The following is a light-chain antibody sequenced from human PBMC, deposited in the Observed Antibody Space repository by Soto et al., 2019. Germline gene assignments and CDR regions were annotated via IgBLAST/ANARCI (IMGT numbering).Light chain of an antibody. CDR3: QLAHSFPLT. CDR2: AAS. J-gene: IGKJ4*01. CDR1: QGISSW. V-gene: IGKV1-12*01. Sequence: DIQMTQSPSSVSASVGDRVTITCRASQGISSWVAWYQQKPGKAPNLLIYAASSLQSGVPSRFNGSGSGTEFTLTISSLQPEDFATYYCQLAHSFPLTFGGGTKVEIK.